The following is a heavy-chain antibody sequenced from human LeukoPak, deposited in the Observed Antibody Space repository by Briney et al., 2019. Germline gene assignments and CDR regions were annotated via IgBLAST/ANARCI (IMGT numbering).Heavy chain of an antibody. V-gene: IGHV4-34*01. Sequence: PSETLSLTCAVYGGSFSGYYWSWIRQPPGKGLEWIGEINHSGSTNYNPSLKSRVTLSVDTSKNQFSLKLSSVTAADTAVYYCARRGKQTYPPYYGMDVWGQGTTVTVSS. J-gene: IGHJ6*02. D-gene: IGHD1-1*01. CDR3: ARRGKQTYPPYYGMDV. CDR2: INHSGST. CDR1: GGSFSGYY.